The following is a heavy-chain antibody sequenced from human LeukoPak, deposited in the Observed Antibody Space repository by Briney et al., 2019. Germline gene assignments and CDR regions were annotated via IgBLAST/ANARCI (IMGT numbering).Heavy chain of an antibody. V-gene: IGHV4-34*01. D-gene: IGHD3-22*01. CDR1: GGSFSCYY. CDR2: INHSGST. J-gene: IGHJ4*02. CDR3: ARKYYYDSSGYYYLPETYFDY. Sequence: SETLSLTCAVYGGSFSCYYWSWISQPPGKGLEWIGEINHSGSTNYNPSLKSRVTISVDTSKNQFSLKLSSVTAADTAVYYCARKYYYDSSGYYYLPETYFDYWGQGTLVTVSS.